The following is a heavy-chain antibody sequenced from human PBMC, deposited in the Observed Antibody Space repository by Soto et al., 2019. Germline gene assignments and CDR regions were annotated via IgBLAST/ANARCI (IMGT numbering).Heavy chain of an antibody. J-gene: IGHJ6*03. CDR2: IYHNGST. Sequence: PSGTLSLTWAVSSGSISSSNWWSWVRQPPGKGLEWIGEIYHNGSTNYNPSLKSRVTISVDKSKNQFSLKLSSVTAADTAVYYCARVNYDILRYYYYYMDVWGKGTTVTVSS. CDR3: ARVNYDILRYYYYYMDV. V-gene: IGHV4-4*02. D-gene: IGHD3-9*01. CDR1: SGSISSSNW.